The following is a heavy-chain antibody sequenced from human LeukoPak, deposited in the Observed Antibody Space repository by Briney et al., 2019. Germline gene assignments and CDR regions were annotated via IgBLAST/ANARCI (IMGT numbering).Heavy chain of an antibody. CDR3: ARDSGYYGSGSYRFDP. D-gene: IGHD3-10*01. Sequence: ASVKVSCKASGGTFSSYGISWARQAPGQGLEWMGRIIPIVEVATYAQKFQGRVTITADKSTSTAYMELATLSSEDTAVYYCARDSGYYGSGSYRFDPWGQGTLVTVSS. CDR2: IIPIVEVA. V-gene: IGHV1-69*04. J-gene: IGHJ5*02. CDR1: GGTFSSYG.